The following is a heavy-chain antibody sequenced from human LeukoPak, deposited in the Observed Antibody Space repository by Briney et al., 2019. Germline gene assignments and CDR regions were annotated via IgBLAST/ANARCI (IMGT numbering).Heavy chain of an antibody. CDR2: ISAYNGNT. CDR1: GYIFTSHG. V-gene: IGHV1-18*01. Sequence: GASVKVSCKASGYIFTSHGINWVRQAPGQGLEWMGWISAYNGNTNYAQKFQGRVTMTTDTSTSTAYMELRSLRSDDTAVYYCARDPSPYGSGSYYWFGPWGQGTLVTVSS. CDR3: ARDPSPYGSGSYYWFGP. J-gene: IGHJ5*02. D-gene: IGHD3-10*01.